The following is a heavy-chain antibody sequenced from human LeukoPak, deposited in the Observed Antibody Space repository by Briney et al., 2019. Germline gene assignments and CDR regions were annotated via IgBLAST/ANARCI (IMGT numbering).Heavy chain of an antibody. CDR1: GFTFSSYA. D-gene: IGHD3-10*01. CDR2: LSGDST. CDR3: AREQYGSGRDYFDY. Sequence: PGGSLRLSCAASGFTFSSYAMNWVRQAPGKGLEWVSGLSGDSTYYADSVKGRFTISRDNSKNTLYLQMNSLRAEDTAVYYCAREQYGSGRDYFDYWGQGTLVTVSS. V-gene: IGHV3-23*01. J-gene: IGHJ4*02.